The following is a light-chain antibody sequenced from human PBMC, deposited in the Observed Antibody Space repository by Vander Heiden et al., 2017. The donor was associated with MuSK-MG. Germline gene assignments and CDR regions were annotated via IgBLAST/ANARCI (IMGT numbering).Light chain of an antibody. J-gene: IGLJ1*01. CDR2: RNN. CDR1: SSNIGSNY. Sequence: QSVLTQPPSASGTPGQRVTISCSGSSSNIGSNYVYWYQQLPGTAPKVLIYRNNQRPSGVPARFSGSKSGTSASLAISGLRSEDEADYYCAAWDGSLSGQLFGTGTKVTVL. CDR3: AAWDGSLSGQL. V-gene: IGLV1-47*01.